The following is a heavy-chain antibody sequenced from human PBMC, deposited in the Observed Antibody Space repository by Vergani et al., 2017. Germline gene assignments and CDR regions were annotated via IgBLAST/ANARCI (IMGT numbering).Heavy chain of an antibody. D-gene: IGHD5-18*01. Sequence: EVQLVQSGAEVKKPGESLKISCKGSGYSFTSYWIGWVRQMPGKGLEWMGISYPGDSDTRYSPSFQGQVTISADKSISTAYLQWSSLKASDTAMYYCVRAGYSYGINYYYCGMDVWGQGTTVTVSS. V-gene: IGHV5-51*01. CDR2: SYPGDSDT. J-gene: IGHJ6*02. CDR3: VRAGYSYGINYYYCGMDV. CDR1: GYSFTSYW.